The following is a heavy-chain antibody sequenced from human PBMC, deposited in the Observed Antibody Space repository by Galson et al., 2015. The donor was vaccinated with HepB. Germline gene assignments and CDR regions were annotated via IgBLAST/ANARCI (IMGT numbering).Heavy chain of an antibody. Sequence: SLRLSCAASGFIFSDYYMGWVRQAPGKGLEWAGRIRNRANSHTTEYAASVKGRFSISRDDSKNSLYLQMNSLKTEDTAVYYCVRSRRDGYNLDDYWGQGTLVTVSS. CDR2: IRNRANSHTT. CDR1: GFIFSDYY. J-gene: IGHJ4*02. V-gene: IGHV3-72*01. CDR3: VRSRRDGYNLDDY. D-gene: IGHD5-24*01.